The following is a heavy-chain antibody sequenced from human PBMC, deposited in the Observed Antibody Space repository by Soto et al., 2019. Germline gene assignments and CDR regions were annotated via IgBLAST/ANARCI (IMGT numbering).Heavy chain of an antibody. Sequence: GGSLRLSCAASGFTFSSYSMNWVRQAPGKGLEWVSSISSSSSYIYYADSVKGRFTISRDNAKNSLYLQMNSLRAEDTAVYYCAREQDIVVVPAAFYGMDVWGQGTTVTVSS. D-gene: IGHD2-2*01. J-gene: IGHJ6*02. CDR1: GFTFSSYS. CDR3: AREQDIVVVPAAFYGMDV. CDR2: ISSSSSYI. V-gene: IGHV3-21*01.